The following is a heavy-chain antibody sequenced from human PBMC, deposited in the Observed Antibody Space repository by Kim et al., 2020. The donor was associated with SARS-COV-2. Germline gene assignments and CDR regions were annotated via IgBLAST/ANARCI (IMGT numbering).Heavy chain of an antibody. CDR3: AREVLLFYVVNTYYFDC. Sequence: SQTLSLTCAISGDSVSSNSAAWNWIRQSPSRGLEWLGRTYYRSKWYNDYAVSVKSRITINPDTSKNQLSLQLNSVTPEDTAVYYFAREVLLFYVVNTYYFDCWGQGTLVTVSS. V-gene: IGHV6-1*01. J-gene: IGHJ4*02. CDR2: TYYRSKWYN. CDR1: GDSVSSNSAA. D-gene: IGHD2-2*01.